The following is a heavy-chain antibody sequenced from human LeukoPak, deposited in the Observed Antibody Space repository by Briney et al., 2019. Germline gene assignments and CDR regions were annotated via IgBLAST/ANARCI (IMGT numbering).Heavy chain of an antibody. CDR2: INPNSGDT. J-gene: IGHJ4*02. CDR1: GYTFTGDY. D-gene: IGHD1-26*01. CDR3: ARGQFPVGDFDY. V-gene: IGHV1-2*02. Sequence: PRASVKVSCKASGYTFTGDYMHWVRQAPGQGLEWMGWINPNSGDTNYAQKFQGRVTMTRDTSISTVYMELSRLRSEDTAVYYCARGQFPVGDFDYWGQGTLVTVSS.